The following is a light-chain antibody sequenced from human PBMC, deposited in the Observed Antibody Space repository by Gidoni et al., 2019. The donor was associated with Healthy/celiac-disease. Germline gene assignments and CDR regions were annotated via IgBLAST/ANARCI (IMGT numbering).Light chain of an antibody. J-gene: IGKJ2*04. CDR3: QQYDNLPCS. V-gene: IGKV1-33*01. CDR1: QDISNY. CDR2: DAS. Sequence: DIQMTQSPSSLSASVGDRVTITCQASQDISNYLNWYQQKPGKAPKLLIYDASKLETGVPSRFSGSGSGTDFTFTISVLQPEDIATYYCQQYDNLPCSFGQGTKLEIK.